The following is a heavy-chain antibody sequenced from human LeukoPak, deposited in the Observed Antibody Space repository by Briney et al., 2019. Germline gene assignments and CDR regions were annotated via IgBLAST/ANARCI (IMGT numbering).Heavy chain of an antibody. V-gene: IGHV4-38-2*02. J-gene: IGHJ3*02. Sequence: SETLSLTCTVSGYSIRNGYNWGWIRLSPGKGLEWLGSIYQSGSTYYNPSLKSRVTISVDTSKNQFSLKLSSVTAADTAVYYCARVEGVYCGGDCYSGDDAFDIWGQGTMVTVSS. CDR2: IYQSGST. D-gene: IGHD2-21*02. CDR3: ARVEGVYCGGDCYSGDDAFDI. CDR1: GYSIRNGYN.